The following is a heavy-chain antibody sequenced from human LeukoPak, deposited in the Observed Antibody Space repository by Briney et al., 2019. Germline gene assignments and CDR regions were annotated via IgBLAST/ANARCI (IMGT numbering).Heavy chain of an antibody. D-gene: IGHD3-10*01. Sequence: WESLRLSCTASGFTVSSDYMSWIRQAPGKGLEWISTIYRSGSTYYAHSLKGRVTISGDKSKNQLYLQVHRLSAEDTAVSYCASDPGLHHGMGVGGQGTTVT. V-gene: IGHV3-66*02. CDR1: GFTVSSDY. CDR3: ASDPGLHHGMGV. CDR2: IYRSGST. J-gene: IGHJ6*02.